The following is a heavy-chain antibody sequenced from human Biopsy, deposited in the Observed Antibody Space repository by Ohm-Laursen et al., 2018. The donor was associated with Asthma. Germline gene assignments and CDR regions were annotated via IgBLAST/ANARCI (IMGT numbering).Heavy chain of an antibody. Sequence: ASVKVSCKASGGSFSNFAFSWVRQAPGHGLEWMGTILTKFDITSYAEKFQGRVTITADKSTSTTYMELSRLRSEDTAVYYCARSYDTDSYPVLVLDYWGQGTLATGSS. CDR2: ILTKFDIT. CDR3: ARSYDTDSYPVLVLDY. D-gene: IGHD3-22*01. J-gene: IGHJ4*02. CDR1: GGSFSNFA. V-gene: IGHV1-69*04.